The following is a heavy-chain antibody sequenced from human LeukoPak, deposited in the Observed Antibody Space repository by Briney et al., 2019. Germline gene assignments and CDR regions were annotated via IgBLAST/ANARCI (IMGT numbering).Heavy chain of an antibody. V-gene: IGHV1-69*06. Sequence: ASVKVSCKASGGTFSSYAISWVRQAPGQGLEWMGGIIPIFGTANYAQKFQGRVTITADKSTSTACMELSSLRSEDTAVYYCAREQILTGYYSYYGMDVWGKGTTVTVSS. CDR2: IIPIFGTA. CDR1: GGTFSSYA. D-gene: IGHD3-9*01. CDR3: AREQILTGYYSYYGMDV. J-gene: IGHJ6*04.